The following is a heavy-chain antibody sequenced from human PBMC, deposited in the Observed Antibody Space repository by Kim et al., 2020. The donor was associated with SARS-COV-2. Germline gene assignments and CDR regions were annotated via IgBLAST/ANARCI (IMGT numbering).Heavy chain of an antibody. V-gene: IGHV3-74*01. CDR3: ARICNGVSCNINS. D-gene: IGHD2-15*01. J-gene: IGHJ5*02. CDR2: INIDGSST. CDR1: GFSFSSHW. Sequence: GGSLRLSCAASGFSFSSHWMHWVRQAPGKGLMWVSRINIDGSSTDYADSVKGRFTISRDNAKNTLYLQMNSLRLEDTAVYYCARICNGVSCNINSWGQGTLVIVSS.